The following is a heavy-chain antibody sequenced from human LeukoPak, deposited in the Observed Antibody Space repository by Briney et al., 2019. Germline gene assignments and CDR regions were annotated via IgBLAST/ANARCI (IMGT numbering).Heavy chain of an antibody. CDR3: AREGGWATTANDY. V-gene: IGHV3-48*03. J-gene: IGHJ4*02. CDR1: GFTFITYE. D-gene: IGHD1-1*01. CDR2: ISGSGSTI. Sequence: GGSLRLSCTASGFTFITYEMNWVRQAPGKGLEWVSYISGSGSTIYYADSVKGRFTISRGNAKNSLYLQMSSLRAEDTALYYCAREGGWATTANDYWGQGTLVTVSS.